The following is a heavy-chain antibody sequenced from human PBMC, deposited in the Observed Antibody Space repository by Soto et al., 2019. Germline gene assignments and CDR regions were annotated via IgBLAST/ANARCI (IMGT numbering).Heavy chain of an antibody. D-gene: IGHD3-22*01. Sequence: KPGESLKISCAASGFTFSSYIMNWVRQSPGKGLEWVSSISSSSSYIYYADSVKGRFTISRDNAKNSLYLQMNSLRAEDTAVYYCARTLSGYYLDAFDIWGQGTMVTVSS. V-gene: IGHV3-21*01. CDR2: ISSSSSYI. CDR1: GFTFSSYI. J-gene: IGHJ3*02. CDR3: ARTLSGYYLDAFDI.